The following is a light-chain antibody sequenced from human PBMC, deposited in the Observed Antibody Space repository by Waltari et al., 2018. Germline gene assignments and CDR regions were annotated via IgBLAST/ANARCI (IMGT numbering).Light chain of an antibody. CDR2: GAS. J-gene: IGKJ5*01. Sequence: EIVLTQSPGTLSLSPGERATLSCGASQSVSSSSLAWYQQNPGQAPRLLIYGASSRATGIPDRFSGSGSGTDFTLTVSRLEPEDFAVYYCQQYGSLPITCGQGTRLEIK. CDR1: QSVSSSS. CDR3: QQYGSLPIT. V-gene: IGKV3-20*01.